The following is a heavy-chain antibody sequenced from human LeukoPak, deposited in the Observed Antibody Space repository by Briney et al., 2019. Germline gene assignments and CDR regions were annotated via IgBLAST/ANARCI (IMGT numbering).Heavy chain of an antibody. Sequence: PGGSLRLSCAASGFTFNNYWMTWFRQAPGKGLEWVANIKQDGTEIFYVDSVRGRFIISRDNAENSLYLQMSSLRAEDTAVYYCATDRGWRTSGYYLYYFEYWGQGTLVTFSS. CDR3: ATDRGWRTSGYYLYYFEY. V-gene: IGHV3-7*01. J-gene: IGHJ4*02. D-gene: IGHD3-3*01. CDR1: GFTFNNYW. CDR2: IKQDGTEI.